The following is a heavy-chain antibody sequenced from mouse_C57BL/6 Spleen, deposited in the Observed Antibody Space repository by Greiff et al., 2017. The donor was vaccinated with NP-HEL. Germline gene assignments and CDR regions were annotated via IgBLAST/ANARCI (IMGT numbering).Heavy chain of an antibody. Sequence: EVHLVESEGGLVQPGSSMKLSCTASGFTFSDYYMAWVRQVPEKGLEWVANINYDGSSTYYLDSLKSRFIISRDNAKNILYLQMSSLKSEDTATYYCARGGDDYDFDYWGQGTTLTVSS. V-gene: IGHV5-16*01. J-gene: IGHJ2*01. CDR2: INYDGSST. D-gene: IGHD2-4*01. CDR3: ARGGDDYDFDY. CDR1: GFTFSDYY.